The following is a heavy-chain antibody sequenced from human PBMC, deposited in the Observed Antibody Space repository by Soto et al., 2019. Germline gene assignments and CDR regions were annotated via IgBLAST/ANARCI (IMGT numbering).Heavy chain of an antibody. CDR1: GFTFRDHY. Sequence: QVQLVESGGGLVKPGGSLRLSCVASGFTFRDHYMTWIRQAPGKGLEWISYISGSGLTIHSADSLKGRFTISRDSAKNSVFLQMNSLRAEDTAVYYCARVLLVSYEDHYYMDVWGNGTTVTVSS. J-gene: IGHJ6*03. V-gene: IGHV3-11*01. CDR2: ISGSGLTI. CDR3: ARVLLVSYEDHYYMDV. D-gene: IGHD3-16*01.